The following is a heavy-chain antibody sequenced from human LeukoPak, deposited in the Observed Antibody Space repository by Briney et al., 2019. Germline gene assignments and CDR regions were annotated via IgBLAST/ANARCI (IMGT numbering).Heavy chain of an antibody. Sequence: PSETLSLTCTVSGGSISSSSYYWGWIRQPPGKGLEWIGSIYYSGSTYYNPSLKSRVTISVDTSKNQFSLKLSSVTAADTAVYYCARHDILTVHPDYWGQGTPVTVSS. V-gene: IGHV4-39*01. J-gene: IGHJ4*02. CDR1: GGSISSSSYY. D-gene: IGHD3-9*01. CDR2: IYYSGST. CDR3: ARHDILTVHPDY.